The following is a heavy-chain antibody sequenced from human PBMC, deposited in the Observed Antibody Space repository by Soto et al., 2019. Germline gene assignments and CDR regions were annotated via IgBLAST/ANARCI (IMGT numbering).Heavy chain of an antibody. V-gene: IGHV3-23*01. J-gene: IGHJ4*02. CDR3: AKGGYCSGGSCYNPFDH. CDR1: GFTFSSYA. CDR2: ISGSGGST. D-gene: IGHD2-15*01. Sequence: PGGSLRLSCAASGFTFSSYAMSWVRQAPGKGLEWVSAISGSGGSTYYADSGKGRFTISRDNSKNTLNLQMNSLRAEDTAVYYCAKGGYCSGGSCYNPFDHWGQGTLVTVSS.